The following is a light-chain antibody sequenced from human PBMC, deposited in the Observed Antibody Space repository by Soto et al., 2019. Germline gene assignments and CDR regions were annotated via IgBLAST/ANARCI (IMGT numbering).Light chain of an antibody. CDR2: GNT. CDR3: QSYDDSLRVHYV. V-gene: IGLV1-40*01. Sequence: QAVLTQPRSVSVAPGQRVTISCTGSSSNIGSTYDVQWYQQLPGTAPKLLIHGNTDRPSGVPDRFSGSKSGTSASLAITGLQADDEADYYCQSYDDSLRVHYVFGTGTKVTVL. J-gene: IGLJ1*01. CDR1: SSNIGSTYD.